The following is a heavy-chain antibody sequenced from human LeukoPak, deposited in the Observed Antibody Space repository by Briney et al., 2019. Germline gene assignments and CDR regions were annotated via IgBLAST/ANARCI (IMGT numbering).Heavy chain of an antibody. J-gene: IGHJ4*02. CDR3: ARRRGYDSSGYSLPGYYFDY. D-gene: IGHD3-22*01. CDR1: GGSISSSSYY. CDR2: IYYSGST. Sequence: PSETLSLTCTVSGGSISSSSYYWGWIRQPPGKGLEWIGSIYYSGSTYYNPSLKSRVTISVDTSKNQFSLKLSSVTAADTAVYYCARRRGYDSSGYSLPGYYFDYWGQGTLVTVSS. V-gene: IGHV4-39*01.